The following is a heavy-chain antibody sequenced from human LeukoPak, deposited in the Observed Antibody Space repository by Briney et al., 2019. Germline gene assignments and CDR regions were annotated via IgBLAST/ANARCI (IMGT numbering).Heavy chain of an antibody. D-gene: IGHD1-1*01. V-gene: IGHV4-61*01. CDR2: IFYSGST. CDR1: GASVSSGSYY. J-gene: IGHJ4*02. Sequence: SETLSPTCTVSGASVSSGSYYWTWIRQPPGKGLEWIGYIFYSGSTSYNPSLESRVTISFDTSKNQFSLKLTPVTAADTAVYYCARDPGVTTGTYYFDSWGQGSLVTVSS. CDR3: ARDPGVTTGTYYFDS.